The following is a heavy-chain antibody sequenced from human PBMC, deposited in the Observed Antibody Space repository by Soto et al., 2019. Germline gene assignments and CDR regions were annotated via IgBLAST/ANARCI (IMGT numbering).Heavy chain of an antibody. CDR3: AHRPNDAVVVASNWFDP. Sequence: PKLGKATQTVTMECTFPGLSLSTSGEGVGWIRQPPGKALEWLALIYWDDDKRYSPSLKSRLTITKDTSKNQVVLTMTNMDPVDTATYYCAHRPNDAVVVASNWFDPWGQGTLVTVSS. V-gene: IGHV2-5*02. CDR1: GLSLSTSGEG. CDR2: IYWDDDK. J-gene: IGHJ5*02. D-gene: IGHD2-15*01.